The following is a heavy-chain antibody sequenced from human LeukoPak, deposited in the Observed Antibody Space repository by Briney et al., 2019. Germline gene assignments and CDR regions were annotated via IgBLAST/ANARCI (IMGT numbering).Heavy chain of an antibody. J-gene: IGHJ3*02. Sequence: GGSLRLSCATSGFTFRSYWMTWVRQAPGRGLEWVANINRDGTVQWYADSAKGRFTVSRDNAKNSVYLQMNSLRAEDTAVYYCARLLGYCSSTSCYAHAFDIWGQGTMVTVSS. D-gene: IGHD2-2*01. V-gene: IGHV3-7*03. CDR3: ARLLGYCSSTSCYAHAFDI. CDR2: INRDGTVQ. CDR1: GFTFRSYW.